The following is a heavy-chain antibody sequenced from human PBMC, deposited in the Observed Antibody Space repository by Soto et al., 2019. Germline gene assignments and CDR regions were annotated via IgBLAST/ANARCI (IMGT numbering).Heavy chain of an antibody. CDR1: GYTFTSYD. D-gene: IGHD6-13*01. V-gene: IGHV1-8*01. CDR3: ARERSAAGTGWFDP. J-gene: IGHJ5*02. CDR2: MNPNSGNT. Sequence: ASVKVSCKASGYTFTSYDINWVRQATGQGLEWMGWMNPNSGNTGYAQKFQGRVTMTRNTSISTAYMELSSLRSEDTAVYYCARERSAAGTGWFDPWGQGTLVTVPQ.